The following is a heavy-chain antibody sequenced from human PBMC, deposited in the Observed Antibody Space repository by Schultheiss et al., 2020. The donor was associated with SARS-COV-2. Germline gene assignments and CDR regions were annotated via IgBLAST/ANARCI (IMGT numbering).Heavy chain of an antibody. CDR1: GGSFSGYY. CDR3: AREEMSGYLDY. D-gene: IGHD3-3*01. V-gene: IGHV4-34*01. CDR2: INHSGST. J-gene: IGHJ4*02. Sequence: SETLSLTCAVYGGSFSGYYWSWIRQPPGKGLEWIGEINHSGSTNYNPSLKSRVTISVDTSKNQFSLKLSSVTAADTAVYYCAREEMSGYLDYWGQGTLVTVSS.